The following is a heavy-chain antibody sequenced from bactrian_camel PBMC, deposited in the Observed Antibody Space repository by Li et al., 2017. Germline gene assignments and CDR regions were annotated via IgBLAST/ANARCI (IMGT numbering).Heavy chain of an antibody. V-gene: IGHV3S53*01. CDR2: VDSTGNA. CDR3: ATVSWGWASYGY. Sequence: HVQLVESGGGSVQAGTSLILSCAAVGRTYPNYVMGWFRQAPGKEREGVATVDSTGNANYAEAVKGRFTIIMNNAQNTVWLQMNSLKTEDSAVYYCATVSWGWASYGYWGQGTQVTVS. D-gene: IGHD5*01. J-gene: IGHJ6*01. CDR1: GRTYPNYV.